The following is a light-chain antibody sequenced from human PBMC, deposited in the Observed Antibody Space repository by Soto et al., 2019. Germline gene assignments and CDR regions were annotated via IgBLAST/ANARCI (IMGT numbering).Light chain of an antibody. CDR2: QDS. CDR3: QAWDSSIHVV. CDR1: KLGDKY. Sequence: SYELTQPRSVSVSPGQSASITSSGDKLGDKYACWYQQKPGQSPVLVIYQDSKRPSGIPERFSGSNSGNTATLTISGTQAMNEADYYCQAWDSSIHVVFGGGTKLTVL. V-gene: IGLV3-1*01. J-gene: IGLJ2*01.